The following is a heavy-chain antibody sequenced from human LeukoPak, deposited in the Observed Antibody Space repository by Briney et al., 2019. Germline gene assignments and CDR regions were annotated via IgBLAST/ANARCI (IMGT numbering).Heavy chain of an antibody. CDR1: GYTFTSYG. Sequence: ASVKVFCKASGYTFTSYGISWVRQAPGQGLEWMGWISAYNGNTNYAQKLQGRVTMTTDTSTSTAYMELRSLRSDDTAVYYCARDGEDILTGYYQFGLDYWGQGTLVTVSS. CDR3: ARDGEDILTGYYQFGLDY. V-gene: IGHV1-18*01. CDR2: ISAYNGNT. D-gene: IGHD3-9*01. J-gene: IGHJ4*02.